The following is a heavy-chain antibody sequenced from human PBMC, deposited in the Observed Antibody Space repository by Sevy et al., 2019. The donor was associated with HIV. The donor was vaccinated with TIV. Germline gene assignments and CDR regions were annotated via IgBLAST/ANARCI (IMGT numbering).Heavy chain of an antibody. Sequence: GGSLRLSCVAAGFTFSSYTMNWVRQAPGKGLEWVASISFSSNYIYYTDSLKGRFTISRDNAKNSLYLQMNSLRAEDTAVYYCAREDSKNWRYFDYWGQGTLVTVSS. V-gene: IGHV3-21*01. J-gene: IGHJ4*02. CDR1: GFTFSSYT. CDR2: ISFSSNYI. D-gene: IGHD1-1*01. CDR3: AREDSKNWRYFDY.